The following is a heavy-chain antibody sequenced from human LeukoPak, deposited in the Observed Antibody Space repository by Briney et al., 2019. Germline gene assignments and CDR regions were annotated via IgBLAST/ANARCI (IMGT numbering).Heavy chain of an antibody. CDR3: ARSEYYYGSGSKRHKGGWFDP. CDR1: GYTFTSYY. V-gene: IGHV1-46*01. Sequence: GASVKVSCKASGYTFTSYYMHWVRQAPGQGLEWMGIINPSGGSTSYAQKFQGRVTITADKSTSTAYMELSSLRSEDTAVYYCARSEYYYGSGSKRHKGGWFDPWGQGTLVTVSS. J-gene: IGHJ5*02. CDR2: INPSGGST. D-gene: IGHD3-10*01.